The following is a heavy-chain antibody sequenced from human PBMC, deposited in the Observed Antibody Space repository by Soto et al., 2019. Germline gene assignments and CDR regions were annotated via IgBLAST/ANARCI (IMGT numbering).Heavy chain of an antibody. Sequence: EVSVKVSCKASGYTFTSYYMHWVRQAPGQGLEWMGIINPSGGGTSYAQKFQGRVTMTRDTSTSTVYMELSSLRSEDTAVYYCARDYEMDRINYYGSGTAPYYFDYWGQGTLVTVS. CDR3: ARDYEMDRINYYGSGTAPYYFDY. CDR2: INPSGGGT. CDR1: GYTFTSYY. J-gene: IGHJ4*02. D-gene: IGHD3-10*01. V-gene: IGHV1-46*03.